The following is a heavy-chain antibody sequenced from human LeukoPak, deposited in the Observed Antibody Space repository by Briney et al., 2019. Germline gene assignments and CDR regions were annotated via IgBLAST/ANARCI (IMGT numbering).Heavy chain of an antibody. CDR1: GGSISSYY. V-gene: IGHV4-34*01. Sequence: PSETLSLTCTVSGGSISSYYWSWIRQPPGKGLEWIGEINHSGSTNYNPSLKSRVTISVDTSKNQFSLKLSSVTAADTAVYYCATRVYCSSTSCHRRFNWFDPWGQGTLVTVSS. J-gene: IGHJ5*02. D-gene: IGHD2-2*01. CDR2: INHSGST. CDR3: ATRVYCSSTSCHRRFNWFDP.